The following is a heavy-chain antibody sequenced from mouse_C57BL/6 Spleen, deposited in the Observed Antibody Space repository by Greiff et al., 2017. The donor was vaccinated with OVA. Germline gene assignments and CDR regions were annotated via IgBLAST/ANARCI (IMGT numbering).Heavy chain of an antibody. Sequence: QVQLQQPGAELVKPGASVKLSCKASGYTFTSYWMQWVKQRPGQGLEWIGEIDPSDSYTNYNQKFKGKATLTVDTSSSTAYMQLSSLTSEDSAVYYCARRYYGSSYEAYWGQGTLVTVSA. CDR3: ARRYYGSSYEAY. J-gene: IGHJ3*01. D-gene: IGHD1-1*01. V-gene: IGHV1-50*01. CDR2: IDPSDSYT. CDR1: GYTFTSYW.